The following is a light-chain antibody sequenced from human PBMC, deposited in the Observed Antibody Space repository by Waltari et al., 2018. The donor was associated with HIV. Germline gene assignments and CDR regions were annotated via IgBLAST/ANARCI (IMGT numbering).Light chain of an antibody. CDR1: QGISNS. CDR2: DTS. V-gene: IGKV1-8*01. J-gene: IGKJ1*01. CDR3: QHYHSDPPT. Sequence: IRMTQSPSSFYASVGDRVIITCRASQGISNSLAWYQQKPGKAPKLLIYDTSTLQTGVPARFSGGGSWTDFSLTIIFLQSEDFATYYCQHYHSDPPTFGQGTKVEIK.